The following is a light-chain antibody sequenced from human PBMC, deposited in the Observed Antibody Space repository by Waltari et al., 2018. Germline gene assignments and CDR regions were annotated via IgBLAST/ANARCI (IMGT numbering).Light chain of an antibody. CDR3: QQYYSTPPYT. Sequence: DIVMTQSPDSLAVSLGERATINCKSSQSVLYSPNNKNYLAWYQLKPGQPPKVLIYWASFRESGDPDRFSGSGSETDFTLTISSLQAEDVAVYYCQQYYSTPPYTFGQGTKLEIK. V-gene: IGKV4-1*01. CDR2: WAS. J-gene: IGKJ2*01. CDR1: QSVLYSPNNKNY.